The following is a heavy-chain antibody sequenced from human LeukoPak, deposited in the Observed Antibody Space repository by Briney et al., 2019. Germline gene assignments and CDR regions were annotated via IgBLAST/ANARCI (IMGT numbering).Heavy chain of an antibody. Sequence: PGGSLRLSRAASGFTFSSYSMNWVRQAPGKGLEWVSSISSSSSYIYYADSVKGRFTISRDNAKNSLYLQMNSLRAEDTAVYYCARDRDIAARLDYWGQGTLVTVSS. J-gene: IGHJ4*02. D-gene: IGHD6-6*01. V-gene: IGHV3-21*01. CDR1: GFTFSSYS. CDR3: ARDRDIAARLDY. CDR2: ISSSSSYI.